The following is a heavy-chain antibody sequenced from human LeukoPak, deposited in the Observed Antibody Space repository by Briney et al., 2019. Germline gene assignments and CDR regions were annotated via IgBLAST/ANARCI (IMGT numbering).Heavy chain of an antibody. V-gene: IGHV4-34*01. J-gene: IGHJ3*02. Sequence: PSETLSLTCAVYGGSFSNYYWSWIRQPPGKGLEWIGEINHSGSTNYNPSLKSRVTISVDTSKNQFSLKLSSVTAADTAVYYCARGRYSSGYYKGGAFDIWGQGTMVTVSS. CDR3: ARGRYSSGYYKGGAFDI. CDR1: GGSFSNYY. D-gene: IGHD3-22*01. CDR2: INHSGST.